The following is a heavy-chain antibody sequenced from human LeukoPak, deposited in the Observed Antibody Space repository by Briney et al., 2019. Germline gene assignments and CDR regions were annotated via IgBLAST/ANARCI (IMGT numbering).Heavy chain of an antibody. CDR2: IYYSGST. D-gene: IGHD2-2*01. CDR3: ARHGQTGYCSSTSCYDWAYYYMDV. V-gene: IGHV4-39*01. J-gene: IGHJ6*03. Sequence: SETLSLTCTVSGGSISSSSYYWGWIRQPPGKGLEWIGSIYYSGSTYYNPSLKSRVTISVDTSKNQFSLKLSSVTAADTAVYYCARHGQTGYCSSTSCYDWAYYYMDVWGRRTTVTVSS. CDR1: GGSISSSSYY.